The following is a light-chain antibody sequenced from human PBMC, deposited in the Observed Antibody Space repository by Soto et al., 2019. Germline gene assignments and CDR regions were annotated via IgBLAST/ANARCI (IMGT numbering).Light chain of an antibody. CDR2: KAS. V-gene: IGKV1-5*03. CDR3: QQHISYPRT. Sequence: DIQMTQSPSTLSASVGDRVIITCRASQRLTNALVWYQQKPGKAPNLLIYKASNLATGVPFRFSGSGYGTEFTLTVCSLQPEDFATYYCQQHISYPRTFGQGTKVEIK. J-gene: IGKJ1*01. CDR1: QRLTNA.